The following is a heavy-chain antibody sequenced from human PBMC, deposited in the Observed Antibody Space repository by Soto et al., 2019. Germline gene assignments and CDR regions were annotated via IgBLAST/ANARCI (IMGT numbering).Heavy chain of an antibody. CDR3: AKDVLRFLEWFHNGGRAYYYGMDV. Sequence: QVQLVESGGGVVQPGRSLRLSCAASGFTFSSYGMHWVRQAPGKGLEWVAVISYDGSNKYYADSVKGRFTISRDNSKNTLYLQMNRLRAEDTAVYYCAKDVLRFLEWFHNGGRAYYYGMDVWGQGTTVTVSS. V-gene: IGHV3-30*18. CDR1: GFTFSSYG. D-gene: IGHD3-3*01. CDR2: ISYDGSNK. J-gene: IGHJ6*02.